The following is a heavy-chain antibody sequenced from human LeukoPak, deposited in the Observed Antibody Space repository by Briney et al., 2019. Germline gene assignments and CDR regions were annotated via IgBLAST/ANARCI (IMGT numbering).Heavy chain of an antibody. Sequence: SETLSLTCTVSGGSISSSSYYWGWIRQPPGKGLEWIGSIYYAGSTYYNPSLKSRVTISVDTSKNQFSLKVSSVTAADTAVYYCARTYDSSGPLPSVAFDIWGQGTMVTVSS. D-gene: IGHD3-22*01. V-gene: IGHV4-39*07. J-gene: IGHJ3*02. CDR1: GGSISSSSYY. CDR3: ARTYDSSGPLPSVAFDI. CDR2: IYYAGST.